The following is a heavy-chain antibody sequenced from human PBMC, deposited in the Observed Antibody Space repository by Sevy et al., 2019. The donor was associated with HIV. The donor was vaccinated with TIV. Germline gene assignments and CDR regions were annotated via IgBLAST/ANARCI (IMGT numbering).Heavy chain of an antibody. Sequence: GGSLRLSCAASGFTFSSYDMNWVRQAPGKGLEWVSYISSTGSTIYYADSVKGRFTISRDNAKNSLYLQMSSLRAEDTAVYYCATDAPGSSIVDYWGQGTLVTVSS. V-gene: IGHV3-48*03. J-gene: IGHJ4*02. CDR3: ATDAPGSSIVDY. CDR2: ISSTGSTI. D-gene: IGHD6-13*01. CDR1: GFTFSSYD.